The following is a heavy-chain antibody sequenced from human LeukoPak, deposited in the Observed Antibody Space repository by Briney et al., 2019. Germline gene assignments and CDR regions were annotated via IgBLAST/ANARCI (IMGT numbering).Heavy chain of an antibody. CDR3: ARKDYGSGSYYYFDY. J-gene: IGHJ4*02. Sequence: ASVKVSCKASGYTFTSYGISWVRQAPGQGLEWMGWISAYNGNTIYAQKLQGRVTMTTDTSTSTAYMELRSLRSDDTAVYYCARKDYGSGSYYYFDYWGQGTLVTVSS. CDR2: ISAYNGNT. CDR1: GYTFTSYG. D-gene: IGHD3-10*01. V-gene: IGHV1-18*01.